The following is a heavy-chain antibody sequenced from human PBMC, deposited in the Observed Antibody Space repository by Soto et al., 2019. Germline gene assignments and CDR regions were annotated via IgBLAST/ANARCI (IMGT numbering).Heavy chain of an antibody. CDR3: ARDTRIAAAGTYLVDI. V-gene: IGHV1-46*01. CDR1: GYTFTSYY. CDR2: INPSGGST. D-gene: IGHD6-13*01. Sequence: ASVKVSCKASGYTFTSYYMHWVRQAPGQGLEWMGIINPSGGSTSYAQKFQGRVTMTRDTSTSTVYMELSSLRSEDTAVYYCARDTRIAAAGTYLVDIWGQGTMVTVSS. J-gene: IGHJ3*02.